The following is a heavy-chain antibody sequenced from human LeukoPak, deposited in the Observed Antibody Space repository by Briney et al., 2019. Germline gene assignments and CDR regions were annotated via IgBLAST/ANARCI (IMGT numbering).Heavy chain of an antibody. CDR3: ASLMRGWSGGVSGWFDP. Sequence: SETLSLTCTVSGGSISSCYWSWIRQPPGKGLEWIGYIYYSGSTNYNPSLKSRVTISVDTSKNQFSLKLSSVTAADTAVYYCASLMRGWSGGVSGWFDPWGQGTLVTVSS. CDR2: IYYSGST. J-gene: IGHJ5*02. D-gene: IGHD3-10*01. V-gene: IGHV4-59*01. CDR1: GGSISSCY.